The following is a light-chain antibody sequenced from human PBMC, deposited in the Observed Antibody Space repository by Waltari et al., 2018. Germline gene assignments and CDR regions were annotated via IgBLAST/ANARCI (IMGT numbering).Light chain of an antibody. CDR2: AAS. J-gene: IGKJ2*01. CDR1: QSLSSY. CDR3: QQSYSTSPYT. V-gene: IGKV1-39*01. Sequence: DIQMTQSPSSLSASVGDRVTITCRASQSLSSYLNWYQQKPGKAPKLLIYAASSLQSGVPSRFSGSGSGTDFTLTISSLQPEDFATYYCQQSYSTSPYTFGQGTKLEIK.